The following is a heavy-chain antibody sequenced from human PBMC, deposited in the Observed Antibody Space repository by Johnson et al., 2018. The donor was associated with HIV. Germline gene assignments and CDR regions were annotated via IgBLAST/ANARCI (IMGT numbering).Heavy chain of an antibody. J-gene: IGHJ3*02. D-gene: IGHD6-19*01. CDR3: ATDIAVGGAFDI. CDR1: GFTFSSYG. Sequence: QVQLVESGGGLVQPGGSLRLSCAASGFTFSSYGMHWVRQAPGKGLEWVAVISYDGSNKDYADSVKGRFTISRDNSKNTLYLQMNSLRAEDTAVYYCATDIAVGGAFDIWGQGTMVTVSS. CDR2: ISYDGSNK. V-gene: IGHV3-30*19.